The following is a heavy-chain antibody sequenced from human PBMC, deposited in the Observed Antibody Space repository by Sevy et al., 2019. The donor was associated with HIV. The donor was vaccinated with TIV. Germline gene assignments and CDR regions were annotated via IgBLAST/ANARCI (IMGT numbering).Heavy chain of an antibody. V-gene: IGHV3-23*01. J-gene: IGHJ4*02. D-gene: IGHD6-13*01. CDR3: EAITTAGRDY. Sequence: GGSLRLSCAASGFIFNSYGMNWVRQAPGKGLEWVSGISGSGGYTYYAESVKGRFTISRDNSNNILYLQMNSLRAEDTAVYYCEAITTAGRDYWGQGTLVTVSS. CDR2: ISGSGGYT. CDR1: GFIFNSYG.